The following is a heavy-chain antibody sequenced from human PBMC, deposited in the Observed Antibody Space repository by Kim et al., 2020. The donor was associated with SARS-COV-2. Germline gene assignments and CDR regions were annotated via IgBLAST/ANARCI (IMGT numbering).Heavy chain of an antibody. J-gene: IGHJ6*02. CDR2: IKQDGSEK. D-gene: IGHD3-22*01. V-gene: IGHV3-7*03. CDR1: GFTFSRYW. CDR3: ARTITMIVVFMGGMDV. Sequence: GGSLRLSCAASGFTFSRYWMSWVRPAPGKGLEWVANIKQDGSEKYYVDSVKGRFTISRDNAKNSLYLQMNSLRAEDTAVYFCARTITMIVVFMGGMDVWGQGTTVTVSS.